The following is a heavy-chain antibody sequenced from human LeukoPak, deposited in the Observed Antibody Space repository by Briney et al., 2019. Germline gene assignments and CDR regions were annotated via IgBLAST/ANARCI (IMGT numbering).Heavy chain of an antibody. CDR1: GGSISSGSYY. V-gene: IGHV4-61*09. CDR2: IYTIGST. J-gene: IGHJ5*02. CDR3: AKGAGGFSYYNWFDP. D-gene: IGHD5-18*01. Sequence: PSQTLSLTCTVSGGSISSGSYYWSWIRQPAGKGLEWIAHIYTIGSTNYNPSLKSRVTISLDTSKNQFSLKLASVTAADTAIYYCAKGAGGFSYYNWFDPWGQGTLVTVSS.